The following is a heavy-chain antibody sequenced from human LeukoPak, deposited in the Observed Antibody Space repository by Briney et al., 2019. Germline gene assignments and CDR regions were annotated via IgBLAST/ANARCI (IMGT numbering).Heavy chain of an antibody. CDR2: INHSGST. J-gene: IGHJ4*02. Sequence: SETLSLTCAVYGGSFSGYYWSWIRQPPGKGLEWIGEINHSGSTNYNPSLKSRVTISLDTSKNQFSLKLSSVTAAETAVYYCARVAGRGYPFDYWGQGTLVTVSS. D-gene: IGHD6-19*01. CDR1: GGSFSGYY. V-gene: IGHV4-34*01. CDR3: ARVAGRGYPFDY.